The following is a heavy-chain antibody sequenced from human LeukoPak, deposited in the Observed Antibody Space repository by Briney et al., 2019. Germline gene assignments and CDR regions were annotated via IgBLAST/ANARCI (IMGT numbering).Heavy chain of an antibody. J-gene: IGHJ4*02. Sequence: GGSLRLSGAGSVFTFRNYWMNWVHQAPGRGLEWVATIKQDGSEKYYVESVRGRFTISRDNAEHSVYLQMNSLRAEDTAVYYCARDKSESRGWDFDYWGQGSLVTVSS. CDR2: IKQDGSEK. CDR3: ARDKSESRGWDFDY. CDR1: VFTFRNYW. D-gene: IGHD3-22*01. V-gene: IGHV3-7*01.